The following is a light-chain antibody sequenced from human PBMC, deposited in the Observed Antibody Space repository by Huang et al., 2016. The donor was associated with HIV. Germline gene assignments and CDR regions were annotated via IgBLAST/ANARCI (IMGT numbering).Light chain of an antibody. V-gene: IGKV1-39*01. CDR3: QQSYSTPFT. J-gene: IGKJ3*01. CDR2: AAS. CDR1: QSSSSY. Sequence: DIQMTQSPSSLSASVGDRVTITCRASQSSSSYLNWYQQKPGKAPKFLIYAASSLQSGVPSRFSGSGSGTDFTLTISSLQPEDFATYYCQQSYSTPFTFGPGTKVDIK.